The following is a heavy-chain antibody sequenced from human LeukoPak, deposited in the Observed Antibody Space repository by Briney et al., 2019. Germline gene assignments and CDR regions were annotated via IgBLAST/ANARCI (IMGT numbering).Heavy chain of an antibody. CDR2: INPSGGST. CDR1: GYTLNRYC. D-gene: IGHD3-22*01. CDR3: ARDSRPSYDSSGYYYPGDY. J-gene: IGHJ4*02. Sequence: ASVKVSCKASGYTLNRYCMHWVRQAPGQGLEWMAIINPSGGSTSYAQKFQGRVTMTRDTSTSTVYMELSSLRSEDTAVYYCARDSRPSYDSSGYYYPGDYWGQGTLVTVSS. V-gene: IGHV1-46*02.